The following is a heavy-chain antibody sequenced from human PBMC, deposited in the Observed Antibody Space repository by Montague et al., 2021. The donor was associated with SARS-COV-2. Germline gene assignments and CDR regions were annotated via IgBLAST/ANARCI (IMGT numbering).Heavy chain of an antibody. D-gene: IGHD4-17*01. V-gene: IGHV4-39*01. Sequence: SETLSLTCTVPGDSTSCPNCYWGRIRQAPGKGLDWIGTIYNSGTTYYNPSLKSRLTISIDTSKNQFSLKLTSVTAADTAVYYCARHRNYGDHSLDNWFHPWGQGTLVTVSS. CDR1: GDSTSCPNCY. CDR2: IYNSGTT. CDR3: ARHRNYGDHSLDNWFHP. J-gene: IGHJ5*02.